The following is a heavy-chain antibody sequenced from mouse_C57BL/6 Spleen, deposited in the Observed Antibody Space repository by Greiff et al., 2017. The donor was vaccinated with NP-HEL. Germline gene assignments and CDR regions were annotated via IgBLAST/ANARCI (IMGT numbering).Heavy chain of an antibody. V-gene: IGHV1-72*01. D-gene: IGHD2-4*01. J-gene: IGHJ4*01. CDR3: ARCGVGNYDYDVNAMDY. CDR2: IDPNSGGT. Sequence: VQLQQPGAELVKPGASVKLSCKASGYTFTSYWMHWVKQRPGRGLEWIGRIDPNSGGTKYNEKFKSKATLTVDKPSSTAYMQLSSLTSEDSAVYYCARCGVGNYDYDVNAMDYWGQGTSVTVSS. CDR1: GYTFTSYW.